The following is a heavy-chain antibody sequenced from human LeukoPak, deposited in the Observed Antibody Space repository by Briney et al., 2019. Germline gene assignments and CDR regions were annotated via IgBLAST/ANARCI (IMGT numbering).Heavy chain of an antibody. CDR3: ARGPPPYCSGDSCYSFLYFPH. CDR1: RYLFSSYD. V-gene: IGHV1-8*01. CDR2: MNPNSGNT. Sequence: APVKVSYKSSRYLFSSYDINWVRQATGQGPEGMGWMNPNSGNTGCAQKFQGRVTMTRDTSISPAYMELSILRSEDTAVYYCARGPPPYCSGDSCYSFLYFPHWGQGTLVSVSS. J-gene: IGHJ1*01. D-gene: IGHD2-15*01.